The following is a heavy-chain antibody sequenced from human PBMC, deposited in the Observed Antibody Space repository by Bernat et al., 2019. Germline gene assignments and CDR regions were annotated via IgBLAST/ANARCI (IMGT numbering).Heavy chain of an antibody. D-gene: IGHD6-13*01. CDR3: ARGIGYTSDWYGWLDP. CDR2: MYGDGRT. V-gene: IGHV3-66*01. Sequence: EVQLVESGGGLVQPGGSLTLSCAASGFTFSSFWMSWVRQAPGKGLEWVSVMYGDGRTFYADSVKGRFTISRDNSRNTLYLQMNSLRVEDTAVYYCARGIGYTSDWYGWLDPWGQGTLVTVSS. CDR1: GFTFSSFW. J-gene: IGHJ5*02.